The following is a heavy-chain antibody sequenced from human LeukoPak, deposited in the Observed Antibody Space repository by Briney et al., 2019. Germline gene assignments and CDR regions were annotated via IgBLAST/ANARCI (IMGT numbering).Heavy chain of an antibody. J-gene: IGHJ2*01. CDR2: IDGYGTTT. V-gene: IGHV3-74*01. Sequence: GGSLRLSCAASGFTFNSYLMNWVRQAPGKGLVWVSRIDGYGTTTSYEDSVQGRFTISRDNAKNTLYLQMNSLRAEDTAVYYCARDSGADRRYFDLWGCGTLVTVSS. CDR1: GFTFNSYL. CDR3: ARDSGADRRYFDL. D-gene: IGHD7-27*01.